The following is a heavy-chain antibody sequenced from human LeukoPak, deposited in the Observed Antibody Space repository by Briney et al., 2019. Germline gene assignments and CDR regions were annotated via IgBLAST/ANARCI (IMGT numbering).Heavy chain of an antibody. D-gene: IGHD6-13*01. V-gene: IGHV3-74*01. J-gene: IGHJ4*02. CDR3: ARVGGIAAAGINDFDY. CDR1: GFTFSSYW. Sequence: GGSLRLSCAASGFTFSSYWMHWVRQAPGKGLVWVSRINSDGSSTSYADSVKGRFTISRDNAKNTLYLQMNSLRAEDTAVYYCARVGGIAAAGINDFDYWGQGTLVTVSS. CDR2: INSDGSST.